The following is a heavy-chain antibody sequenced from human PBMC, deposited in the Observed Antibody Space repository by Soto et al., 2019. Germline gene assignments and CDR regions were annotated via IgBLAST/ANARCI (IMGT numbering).Heavy chain of an antibody. V-gene: IGHV3-23*01. Sequence: EMQLLESGGGLVQPGGSLRLSCAASGFTFNNYAMTWVRQAPGTVLEWVLAITGGGDTTSYANSVKGRFTVSRDGSKNTLYLQLSSLRAEESALSYCAKGRGGSGSLTPRVDFWGQGTLDAVYS. CDR3: AKGRGGSGSLTPRVDF. CDR2: ITGGGDTT. CDR1: GFTFNNYA. D-gene: IGHD3-10*01. J-gene: IGHJ4*02.